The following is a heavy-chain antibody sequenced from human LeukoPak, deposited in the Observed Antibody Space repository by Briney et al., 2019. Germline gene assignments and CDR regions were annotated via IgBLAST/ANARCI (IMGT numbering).Heavy chain of an antibody. CDR3: AKNRGAGSHYYYHMNV. J-gene: IGHJ6*03. D-gene: IGHD1-26*01. V-gene: IGHV3-53*01. Sequence: GGSLRLSCAASGFTVSSNYMSWVRQAPWKGLEWVSVIYSGGSTYYADSVKGRFTISRDNSKNTLYLQLNSLRVEDTAVYYCAKNRGAGSHYYYHMNVWGKGTTVTVSS. CDR2: IYSGGST. CDR1: GFTVSSNY.